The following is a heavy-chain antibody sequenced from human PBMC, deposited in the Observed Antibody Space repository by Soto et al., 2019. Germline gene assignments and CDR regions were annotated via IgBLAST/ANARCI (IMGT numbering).Heavy chain of an antibody. CDR2: ISGSGGST. Sequence: GGSLRLSCAASGFTFSSYAMSWVRQAPGKGLEWVSAISGSGGSTYYADSMKGRFTISRDNSKNTLYLQMNSLRAEDTAVYYYAKWPYYYGSGAYYYYGMDVWGQGTTVTVSS. D-gene: IGHD3-10*01. J-gene: IGHJ6*02. CDR1: GFTFSSYA. V-gene: IGHV3-23*01. CDR3: AKWPYYYGSGAYYYYGMDV.